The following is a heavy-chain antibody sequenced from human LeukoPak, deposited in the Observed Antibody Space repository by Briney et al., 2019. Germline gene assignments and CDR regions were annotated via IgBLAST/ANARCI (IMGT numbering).Heavy chain of an antibody. D-gene: IGHD6-19*01. CDR1: GGSFGGYY. V-gene: IGHV4-34*01. CDR2: IHHSGST. CDR3: ARTSSSGLVGGYYFDY. Sequence: SETLSLTCAVYGGSFGGYYWGWIRQPPGKGLQWIGSIHHSGSTYYNPSLKSRVTISVDTSKNQFSLKLSSVTAADTAVYYCARTSSSGLVGGYYFDYWGQGTLVTVSS. J-gene: IGHJ4*02.